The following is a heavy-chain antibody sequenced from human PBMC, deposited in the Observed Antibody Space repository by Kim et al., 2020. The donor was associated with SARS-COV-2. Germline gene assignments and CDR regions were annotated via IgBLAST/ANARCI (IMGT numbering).Heavy chain of an antibody. V-gene: IGHV1-18*01. Sequence: ASVKVSCKASGFTFTDYGFSWVRQAPGQGLEWMGWISGYSGNTDVAPKFQGRVSMTTDTSTSTAYMDLRSLRSDDSAVYYCARGGGSGGDDYWGQGTLVT. CDR3: ARGGGSGGDDY. CDR2: ISGYSGNT. J-gene: IGHJ4*02. CDR1: GFTFTDYG. D-gene: IGHD2-21*02.